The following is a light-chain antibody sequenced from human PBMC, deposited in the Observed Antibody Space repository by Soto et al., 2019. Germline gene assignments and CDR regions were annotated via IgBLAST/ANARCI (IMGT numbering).Light chain of an antibody. CDR2: KAS. CDR1: QSIGTW. Sequence: DIQMTQSPSTLSASVGDRVTITCRASQSIGTWLAWYQQKTGKAPKVLIHKASSLESGVPSRFSGSGSGTEFTLTISSLQPDDFATYYCQQYNIYPYTFGQGTKVEIK. V-gene: IGKV1-5*03. J-gene: IGKJ2*01. CDR3: QQYNIYPYT.